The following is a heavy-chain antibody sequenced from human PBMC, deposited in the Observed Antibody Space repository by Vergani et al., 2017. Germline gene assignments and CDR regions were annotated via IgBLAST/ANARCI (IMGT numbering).Heavy chain of an antibody. J-gene: IGHJ5*02. CDR1: GYSIGSGFY. D-gene: IGHD5-24*01. CDR2: IHNRGNF. V-gene: IGHV4-38-2*02. Sequence: QVRLEESGPGLVKPSETLSLTCSVSGYSIGSGFYWALIRQSPGAGLQWLTSIHNRGNFYHNPSLKSRVSVSLDTSKNRFSLNLTSVTATATAVYYCARDFDGYHANRHWLPYIWFDPWGQGTLVTVSS. CDR3: ARDFDGYHANRHWLPYIWFDP.